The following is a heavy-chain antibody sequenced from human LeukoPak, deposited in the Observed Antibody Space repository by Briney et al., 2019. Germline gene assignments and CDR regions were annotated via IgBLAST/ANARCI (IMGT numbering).Heavy chain of an antibody. CDR2: ISWNSGSI. Sequence: GRSLRLSXAASGFTFDDYAMHWVRQAPGKGLEWVSGISWNSGSIGYADSVKGRFTISRDNAKNSLYLQMNSLRAEDMALYYCAKSPGVNSAPFVPWGQGTLVTVSS. D-gene: IGHD3-10*01. J-gene: IGHJ5*02. V-gene: IGHV3-9*03. CDR3: AKSPGVNSAPFVP. CDR1: GFTFDDYA.